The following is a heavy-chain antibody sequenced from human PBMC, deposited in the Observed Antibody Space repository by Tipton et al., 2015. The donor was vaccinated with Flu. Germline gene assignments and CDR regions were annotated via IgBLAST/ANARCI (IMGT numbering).Heavy chain of an antibody. Sequence: QLVQSGAEVKKPGSSVKVSCKASGGIFSSFAISWVRQAPGQELEWMGGISPMFGTANYAQKFQGRVTINADESTSTAYMELSSLRSEDTAVYYCARGGGPYCSSTSCYETDYWGQGTLVTVSS. CDR1: GGIFSSFA. CDR2: ISPMFGTA. J-gene: IGHJ4*02. D-gene: IGHD2-2*01. CDR3: ARGGGPYCSSTSCYETDY. V-gene: IGHV1-69*01.